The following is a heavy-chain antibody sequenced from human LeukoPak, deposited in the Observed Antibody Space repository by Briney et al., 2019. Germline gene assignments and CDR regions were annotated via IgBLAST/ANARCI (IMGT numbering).Heavy chain of an antibody. D-gene: IGHD3-10*01. CDR1: GFTFSSYS. CDR3: AKVPGSGSYLEVPYYFDY. V-gene: IGHV3-23*01. J-gene: IGHJ4*02. Sequence: PGGSLRLSCAASGFTFSSYSMNWVRQAPGKGLEWVSAISGSGGSTYHAASVKGRFTISRDNSKNTLYLQMNSLRAEDTALYYCAKVPGSGSYLEVPYYFDYWGQGTLVTVSS. CDR2: ISGSGGST.